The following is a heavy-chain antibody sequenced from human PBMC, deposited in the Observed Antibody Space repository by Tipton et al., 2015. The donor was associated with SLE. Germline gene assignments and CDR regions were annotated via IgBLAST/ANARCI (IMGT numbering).Heavy chain of an antibody. CDR3: ARTPTGYFDY. Sequence: SLRLSCAASGFTFDDYAMHWVRQAPGKGLEWVSVIYSGGGTYYADSVKGRFTVSRDNAKNSLYLQMNSLRAEDTAVYYCARTPTGYFDYWGQGTLVTVSS. D-gene: IGHD4-17*01. J-gene: IGHJ4*02. CDR1: GFTFDDYA. CDR2: IYSGGGT. V-gene: IGHV3-69-1*01.